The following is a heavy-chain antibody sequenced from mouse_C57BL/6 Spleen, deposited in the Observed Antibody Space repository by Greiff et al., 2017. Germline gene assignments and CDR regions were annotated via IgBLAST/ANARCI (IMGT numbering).Heavy chain of an antibody. CDR1: GYAFTNYL. CDR3: ERRDDGYFPFDY. CDR2: INPGSGGT. Sequence: QVQLKESRAELVRPGTSVKVSCKASGYAFTNYLIEWVKQRPGQGLEWIGVINPGSGGTNYNEKFKGKATLTADKSSSTAYMQLSSLTSEDSAVXFCERRDDGYFPFDYWGQGTTLTVSS. J-gene: IGHJ2*01. D-gene: IGHD2-3*01. V-gene: IGHV1-54*01.